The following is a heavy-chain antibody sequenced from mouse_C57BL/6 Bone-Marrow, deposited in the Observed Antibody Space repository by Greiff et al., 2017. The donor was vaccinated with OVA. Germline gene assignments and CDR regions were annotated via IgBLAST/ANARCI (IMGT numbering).Heavy chain of an antibody. V-gene: IGHV10-1*01. CDR3: VRGGRDWFFDY. Sequence: EVHLVESGGGLVQPKGSLKLSCAASGFSFNTYAMNWVRQAPGKGLEWVARIRSKSNNYATYYADSVKDRFTISRDDSESMLYLQMNNLKTEDTAMYYCVRGGRDWFFDYWGQGTTLTVSS. J-gene: IGHJ2*01. D-gene: IGHD2-2*01. CDR1: GFSFNTYA. CDR2: IRSKSNNYAT.